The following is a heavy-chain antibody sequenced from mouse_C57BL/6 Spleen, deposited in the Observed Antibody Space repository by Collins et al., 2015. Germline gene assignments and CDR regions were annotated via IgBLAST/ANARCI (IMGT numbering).Heavy chain of an antibody. Sequence: QVQLQQPGAELVKPGASVKLSCKASGYTFTSYWMQWVKQRPGQGLEWIGEIDPSDTYTNYNQKFKGKATLTVDTSSSTAYMQLSSLTSEDSAVYYCARSRAAQATDYFDYWGQGTTPTVSS. D-gene: IGHD3-2*02. CDR2: IDPSDTYT. J-gene: IGHJ2*01. CDR1: GYTFTSYW. CDR3: ARSRAAQATDYFDY. V-gene: IGHV1-50*01.